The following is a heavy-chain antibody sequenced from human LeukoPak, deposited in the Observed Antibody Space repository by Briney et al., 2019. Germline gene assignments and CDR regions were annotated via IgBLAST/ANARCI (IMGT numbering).Heavy chain of an antibody. CDR1: GFTFSNYA. J-gene: IGHJ3*02. Sequence: GGSLRLSCEASGFTFSNYAMSWVRQAPGKGLEWVSTISNSGGSTYSAHSMKGRFTISRDNSKNTLFLQMSGLGAEDTAVYYCAKQSDATGSRGGAFDIWGQGTMVTVSS. CDR2: ISNSGGST. V-gene: IGHV3-23*01. CDR3: AKQSDATGSRGGAFDI. D-gene: IGHD2-15*01.